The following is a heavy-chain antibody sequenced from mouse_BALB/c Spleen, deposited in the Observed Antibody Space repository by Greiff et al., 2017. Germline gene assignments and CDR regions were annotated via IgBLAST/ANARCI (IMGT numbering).Heavy chain of an antibody. D-gene: IGHD1-1*01. V-gene: IGHV1-47*01. J-gene: IGHJ4*01. CDR2: FHPYNDDT. CDR1: GYTFTTYP. CDR3: ARELLRSAMDY. Sequence: QVHVKQSGAELVKPGASVKMSCKAFGYTFTTYPIEWMKQNHGKSLEWIGNFHPYNDDTKYNEKFKGKATLNVDKSSNTAYMQLSSLTSEDSAVYYCARELLRSAMDYWGQGTSVTVSA.